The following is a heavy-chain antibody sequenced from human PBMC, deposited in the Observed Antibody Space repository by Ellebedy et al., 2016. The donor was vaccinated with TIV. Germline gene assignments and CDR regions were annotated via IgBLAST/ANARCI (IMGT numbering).Heavy chain of an antibody. V-gene: IGHV1-69*13. CDR3: ASGRSYYYGMDV. CDR1: GGTFSSYA. J-gene: IGHJ6*02. Sequence: SVKVSXXASGGTFSSYAISWVRQAPGQGLEWMGGIIPIFGTANYAQKFQGRVTITADESTSTAYMELSSLRSEDTAVYYCASGRSYYYGMDVWGQGTTVTVSS. CDR2: IIPIFGTA.